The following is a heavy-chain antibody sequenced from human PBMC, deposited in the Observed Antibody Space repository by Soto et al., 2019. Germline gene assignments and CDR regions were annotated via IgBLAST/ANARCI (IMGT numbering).Heavy chain of an antibody. CDR1: GGTFTTSS. V-gene: IGHV1-69*01. Sequence: QVQLVQSGAEVKELGSSVKVSCKTSGGTFTTSSFVWVRQGPGQGLEWMGGIIPIFSKTNFAPKFQGRVTFTADESTRTVYMELSSLRSEDTAIYYCATDVVRSTGGDCWGQGTLVTVSS. CDR3: ATDVVRSTGGDC. CDR2: IIPIFSKT. J-gene: IGHJ4*02. D-gene: IGHD7-27*01.